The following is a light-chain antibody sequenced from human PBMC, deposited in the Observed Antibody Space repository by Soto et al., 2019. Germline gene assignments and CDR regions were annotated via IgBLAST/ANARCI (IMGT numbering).Light chain of an antibody. CDR1: QSVSSSY. J-gene: IGKJ1*01. V-gene: IGKV3-20*01. Sequence: VWTQSPGTWSLTPGERATLSSRASQSVSSSYLAGYEQKPGQAPRLLIHGAPSRATGIPDRFSGSGCGTDLTLTITRLEPQAFAVYYCQQYGSSPWTFGQGTKVDIK. CDR2: GAP. CDR3: QQYGSSPWT.